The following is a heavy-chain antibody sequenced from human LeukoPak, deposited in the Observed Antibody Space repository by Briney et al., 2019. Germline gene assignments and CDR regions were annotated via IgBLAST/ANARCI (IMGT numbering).Heavy chain of an antibody. CDR3: ARSYSSGWYDWFDL. CDR1: GGSISSSNW. D-gene: IGHD6-19*01. J-gene: IGHJ5*02. CDR2: IYHSGST. Sequence: SETLSLTCAVSGGSISSSNWWSWVRQPPGKGLEWVGEIYHSGSTNYNPSLKSRVTISVDTSKNQFSLKLSSVTAADTAVYYCARSYSSGWYDWFDLWGQGTLVTVSS. V-gene: IGHV4-4*02.